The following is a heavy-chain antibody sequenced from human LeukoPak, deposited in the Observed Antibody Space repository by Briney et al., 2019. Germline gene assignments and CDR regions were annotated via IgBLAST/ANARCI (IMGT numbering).Heavy chain of an antibody. CDR1: GYTFTGYY. Sequence: GASVKVSRKASGYTFTGYYMHWVRQAPGQGLEWMGRINPNGGGTNYAQKFQGRVTMTRDTSISTAYMELSRLRSDDTAVYYCAREYSYGHGAFDVWGQGTMVTVSS. D-gene: IGHD5-18*01. V-gene: IGHV1-2*06. CDR3: AREYSYGHGAFDV. CDR2: INPNGGGT. J-gene: IGHJ3*01.